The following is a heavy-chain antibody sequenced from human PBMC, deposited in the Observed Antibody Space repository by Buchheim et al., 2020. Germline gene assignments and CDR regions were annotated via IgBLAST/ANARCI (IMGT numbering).Heavy chain of an antibody. CDR2: ISYDGGSE. CDR3: AKDGNQGPDRLDD. J-gene: IGHJ4*02. Sequence: QVQLVESGGGVVQPGRSLRLSCAASGFSFSNYAMHWVRQAPGKGLEWVAVISYDGGSEYYTDSVRGRFTISRDNSKNTLYLQMNSLRPEDTAVYYCAKDGNQGPDRLDDWGQGTL. CDR1: GFSFSNYA. D-gene: IGHD1-14*01. V-gene: IGHV3-30*18.